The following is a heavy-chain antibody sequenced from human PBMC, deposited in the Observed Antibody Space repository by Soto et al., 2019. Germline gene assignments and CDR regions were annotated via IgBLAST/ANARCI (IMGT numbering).Heavy chain of an antibody. CDR3: ARSEGRGSGSYYNGITAFDI. D-gene: IGHD3-10*01. V-gene: IGHV1-46*01. J-gene: IGHJ3*02. Sequence: ASVKVSCKASGYTFTSYYMHWVRQAPGQGLEWMGIINPSGGSTSYAQKFQGRVTMIRDTSTSTVYMELSSLTSEDKAVYYCARSEGRGSGSYYNGITAFDIWGQGKMVTVSS. CDR2: INPSGGST. CDR1: GYTFTSYY.